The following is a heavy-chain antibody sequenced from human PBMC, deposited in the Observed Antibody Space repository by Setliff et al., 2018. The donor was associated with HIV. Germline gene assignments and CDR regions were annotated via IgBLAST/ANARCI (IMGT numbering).Heavy chain of an antibody. CDR3: AKGVKWLDP. J-gene: IGHJ5*02. D-gene: IGHD3-16*01. CDR1: GFNFGDYG. CDR2: INWNGANS. Sequence: GGSLRLSCAASGFNFGDYGMNWVRQAPGKGLEWVSGINWNGANSGYADSVKGLFTISRDNSKNMMHLQMNGLRPEDTAVYYCAKGVKWLDPWGQGTLVTVSS. V-gene: IGHV3-20*04.